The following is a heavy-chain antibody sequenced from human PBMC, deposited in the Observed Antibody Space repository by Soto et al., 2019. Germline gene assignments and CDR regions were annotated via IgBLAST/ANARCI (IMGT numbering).Heavy chain of an antibody. CDR1: GFSLTTSGVG. CDR3: AHRVLRTVFGVVTTTAIYFDF. J-gene: IGHJ4*02. V-gene: IGHV2-5*02. Sequence: QITLNESGPPLVKPTQTLTLTCTFSGFSLTTSGVGVGWIRQSLGKAPEWLALIYWDDDKRYSPSLKSRLTITKDSSKNQVVLTMANLDPADTATYYCAHRVLRTVFGVVTTTAIYFDFWGQGTPVAVSS. CDR2: IYWDDDK. D-gene: IGHD3-3*01.